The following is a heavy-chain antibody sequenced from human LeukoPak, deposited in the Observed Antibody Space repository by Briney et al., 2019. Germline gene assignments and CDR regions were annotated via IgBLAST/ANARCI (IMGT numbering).Heavy chain of an antibody. J-gene: IGHJ4*02. D-gene: IGHD2-21*01. CDR2: ISGSGGST. Sequence: GGSLRLSCAASGFTFSSYAMSWVRQAPGKGLEWVSAISGSGGSTYYADSVKGRFTISRDNSKNTLYLQMNGLRAEDTAVYYCAKGTLAYCGGDCYSVGLGYWGQGTLVTVSS. CDR1: GFTFSSYA. CDR3: AKGTLAYCGGDCYSVGLGY. V-gene: IGHV3-23*01.